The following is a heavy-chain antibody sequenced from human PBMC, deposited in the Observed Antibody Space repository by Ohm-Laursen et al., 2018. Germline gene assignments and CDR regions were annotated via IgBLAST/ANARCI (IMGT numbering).Heavy chain of an antibody. Sequence: SLRLSCTASGFSFSTYTLNWVRQAPGKGLEWVSSVSTSGSDTYYADSVKGRFTISRDSAKNSLYLQMNSLRAEDTAVYYCARDQGWVDYWGQGTLVTVSS. CDR1: GFSFSTYT. J-gene: IGHJ4*02. V-gene: IGHV3-21*01. CDR3: ARDQGWVDY. CDR2: VSTSGSDT. D-gene: IGHD6-19*01.